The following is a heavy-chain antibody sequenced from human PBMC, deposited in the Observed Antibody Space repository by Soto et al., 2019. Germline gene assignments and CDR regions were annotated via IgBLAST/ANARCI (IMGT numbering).Heavy chain of an antibody. J-gene: IGHJ4*02. CDR2: IKRRADGGTT. CDR3: TAGYCSGVSCYSVVY. V-gene: IGHV3-15*01. CDR1: GFTFSNVW. Sequence: EVQLVESGGGLVQPGGSLSLSCAASGFTFSNVWMRWVRQAPGKGLEWVGRIKRRADGGTTDSATPVRGRFTVSRDDSKYTLYLQMNSLKAESAVVYYCTAGYCSGVSCYSVVYWGQGTLVTVSS. D-gene: IGHD2-15*01.